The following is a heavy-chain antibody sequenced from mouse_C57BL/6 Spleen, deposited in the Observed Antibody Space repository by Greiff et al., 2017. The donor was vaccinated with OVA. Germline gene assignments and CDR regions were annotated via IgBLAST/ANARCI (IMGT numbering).Heavy chain of an antibody. D-gene: IGHD1-1*01. CDR1: GYSFTGYY. CDR2: INPSTGGT. Sequence: EVQVVESGPELVKPGASVKISCKASGYSFTGYYMNWVKQSPEKSLEWIGEINPSTGGTTYNQKFKAKATLTVDKSSSTAYMQLKSLTSEDSAVYYCARWAILLRDAMDYWGQGTSVTVSS. J-gene: IGHJ4*01. CDR3: ARWAILLRDAMDY. V-gene: IGHV1-42*01.